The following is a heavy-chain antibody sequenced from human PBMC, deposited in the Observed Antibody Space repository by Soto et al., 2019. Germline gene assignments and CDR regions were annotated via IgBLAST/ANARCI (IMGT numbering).Heavy chain of an antibody. Sequence: EVQLLESGGGLVQPGGSLRLSCAASGSTFSSYAMSWVRQAPGKGLEWVSAISGSGGSTYYADSVKGRFTISRANAKNTLSLQMNSLRAEDTALYYCASNLSGDSWIFDYWGQGTLVTVSS. CDR1: GSTFSSYA. J-gene: IGHJ4*02. V-gene: IGHV3-23*01. CDR3: ASNLSGDSWIFDY. D-gene: IGHD2-15*01. CDR2: ISGSGGST.